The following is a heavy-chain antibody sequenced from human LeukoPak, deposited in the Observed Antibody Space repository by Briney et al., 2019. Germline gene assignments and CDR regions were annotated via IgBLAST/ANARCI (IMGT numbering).Heavy chain of an antibody. D-gene: IGHD6-19*01. J-gene: IGHJ4*02. V-gene: IGHV3-48*03. CDR1: GFTFSSYE. CDR3: ARAAVAGLYFDY. Sequence: GGSLRLSRAASGFTFSSYEMNWVRQAPGKGLEWVSYISSSGSTIYYADSVKGRFTISRDNAKNSLYLQMNSLRAEDTAVYYCARAAVAGLYFDYWGQGTLVTVSS. CDR2: ISSSGSTI.